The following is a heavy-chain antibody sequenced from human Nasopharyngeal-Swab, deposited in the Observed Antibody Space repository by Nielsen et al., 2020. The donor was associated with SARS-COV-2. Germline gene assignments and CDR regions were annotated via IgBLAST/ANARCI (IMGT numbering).Heavy chain of an antibody. CDR2: INTNTGKP. CDR1: GGTFSSYA. V-gene: IGHV7-4-1*02. D-gene: IGHD2-2*01. Sequence: ASVKVSCKASGGTFSSYAISWVRQAPGQGLEWMGWINTNTGKPTYAPGFTGRFVFSLDTSVTTTYLQISSLEAEDTAVYYCARAQGRYNWFDPWGQGTLVTVSS. J-gene: IGHJ5*02. CDR3: ARAQGRYNWFDP.